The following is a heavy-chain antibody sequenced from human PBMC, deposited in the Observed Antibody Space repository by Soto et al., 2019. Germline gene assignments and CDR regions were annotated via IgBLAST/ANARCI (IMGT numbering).Heavy chain of an antibody. Sequence: ASVKVSCKASGYTFTGYYMHWVRQAPGQGLEWMGWINPNSGGTNYAQKFQGWVTMTRDTSISTAYMELSRLRSDDTAVYYCARGIVVPAAPRVHYMDVWGKGTTVTVSS. CDR2: INPNSGGT. J-gene: IGHJ6*03. D-gene: IGHD2-2*01. CDR1: GYTFTGYY. CDR3: ARGIVVPAAPRVHYMDV. V-gene: IGHV1-2*04.